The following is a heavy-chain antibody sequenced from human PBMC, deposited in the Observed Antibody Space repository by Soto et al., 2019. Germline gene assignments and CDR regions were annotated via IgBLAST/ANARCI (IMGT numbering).Heavy chain of an antibody. J-gene: IGHJ5*02. CDR1: GDSICSPDYY. D-gene: IGHD6-19*01. V-gene: IGHV4-30-4*01. CDR2: VYYRGSI. Sequence: SETLSLTCTVSGDSICSPDYYWSWIRQAPGKGLELIGYVYYRGSIYYTPSFESRVSISIDTSKNQFSLRLTSVTAADSAVYFCAGMPYTSGLRFDPWGPGTLVTVSS. CDR3: AGMPYTSGLRFDP.